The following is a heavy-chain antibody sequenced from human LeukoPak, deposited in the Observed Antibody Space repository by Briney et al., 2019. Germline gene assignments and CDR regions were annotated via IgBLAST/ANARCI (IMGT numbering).Heavy chain of an antibody. J-gene: IGHJ4*02. CDR2: IYSGGST. V-gene: IGHV3-53*01. CDR1: GFTVSSNY. CDR3: ARELGDPIDY. D-gene: IGHD4-17*01. Sequence: PAGGSLRLSCAASGFTVSSNYMSWVRRAPGKGLEWVSVIYSGGSTYYADSVKGRFTISRDNYKNTLYLQMNSLRAEDTAVYYRARELGDPIDYWGQGTLVTVSS.